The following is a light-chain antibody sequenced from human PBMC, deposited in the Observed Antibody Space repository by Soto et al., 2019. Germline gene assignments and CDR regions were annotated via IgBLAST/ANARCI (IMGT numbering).Light chain of an antibody. V-gene: IGKV1-5*01. Sequence: DIQMTQSPSTLSASVGDRVTITCRASQSISSWLAWYQQKPGKAPKLLIYDASSLERGVPSRFSGSGSGTEFTLTLSSLQPDDFATYSCQQYNSYSPWTFGQGTKVAIK. CDR3: QQYNSYSPWT. CDR1: QSISSW. CDR2: DAS. J-gene: IGKJ1*01.